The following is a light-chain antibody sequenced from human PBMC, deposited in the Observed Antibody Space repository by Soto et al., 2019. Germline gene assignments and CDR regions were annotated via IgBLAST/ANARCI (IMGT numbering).Light chain of an antibody. CDR2: GAS. V-gene: IGKV3-15*01. Sequence: ETVMTQSPATLSVSPGERATLSCRASQSVSSNLAWYQQKPGQAPRLLIYGASTRATGIPARFSGSGSGTEFTLTISSLQSEDFAVYHCQQYNNWPPSITFGQGTRLEIK. CDR3: QQYNNWPPSIT. J-gene: IGKJ5*01. CDR1: QSVSSN.